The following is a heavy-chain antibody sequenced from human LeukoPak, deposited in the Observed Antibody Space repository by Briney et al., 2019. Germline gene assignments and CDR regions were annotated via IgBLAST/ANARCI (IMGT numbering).Heavy chain of an antibody. CDR3: ASGTYYDILTGYYRHPAPFDY. CDR2: ISSSGSTI. J-gene: IGHJ4*02. Sequence: PGGSLRLSCAASGFTFSSYEMNWVRQAPGKGLEWVSYISSSGSTIYYADSVKGRFTISRDNAKNSLYLQMNSLRAEDTAVYYCASGTYYDILTGYYRHPAPFDYWGQGTLVTVSS. D-gene: IGHD3-9*01. CDR1: GFTFSSYE. V-gene: IGHV3-48*03.